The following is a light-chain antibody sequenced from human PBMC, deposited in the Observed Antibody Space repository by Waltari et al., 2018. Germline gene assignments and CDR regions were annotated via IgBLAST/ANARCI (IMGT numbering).Light chain of an antibody. CDR3: CSYAGRSTPVD. CDR2: ESS. V-gene: IGLV2-23*01. J-gene: IGLJ2*01. CDR1: GRDVGNYNL. Sequence: QSALTQPASVSASPGQSITISCTGTGRDVGNYNLVSWYQHHPGKAPNLLIYESSKRPSGVSSRFSASKSANTASLTISGLQADDEAEYDCCSYAGRSTPVDLGGGTKVTVL.